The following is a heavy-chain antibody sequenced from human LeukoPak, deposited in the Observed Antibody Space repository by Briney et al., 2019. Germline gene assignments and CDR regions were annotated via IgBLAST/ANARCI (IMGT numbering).Heavy chain of an antibody. CDR3: ARGGGPTGYWYFDL. J-gene: IGHJ2*01. CDR1: GFTFSSYE. D-gene: IGHD2-15*01. V-gene: IGHV3-48*03. CDR2: ISSSGSTI. Sequence: GRSLRLSCAASGFTFSSYEMNWVRQAPGKGLEWVSYISSSGSTIYYADSVKGRFTITRDNAKNSLYLQMNSLRAEDTAVYYCARGGGPTGYWYFDLWGRGTLVTVSS.